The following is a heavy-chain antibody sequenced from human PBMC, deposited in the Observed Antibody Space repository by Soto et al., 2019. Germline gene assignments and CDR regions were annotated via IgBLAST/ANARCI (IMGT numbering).Heavy chain of an antibody. V-gene: IGHV4-39*01. CDR2: IYYSGST. CDR1: GGSISSSSYY. CDR3: ARSFGVLYCSGGSCYSASWFDP. Sequence: SETLSLTCTVSGGSISSSSYYWGWIRQPPGKGLEWIGSIYYSGSTYYNPSLKSRVTISVDTSKNQFSLKLSSVTAADTAVYYCARSFGVLYCSGGSCYSASWFDPWGQGTLVTVSX. D-gene: IGHD2-15*01. J-gene: IGHJ5*02.